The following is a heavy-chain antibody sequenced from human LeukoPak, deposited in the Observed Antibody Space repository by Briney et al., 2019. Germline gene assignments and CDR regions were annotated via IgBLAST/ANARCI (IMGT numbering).Heavy chain of an antibody. Sequence: GGSLRLSCAASGFTFDDYTMHWVRQAPGKGLEWVPLISWDGGSTYYADSVKGRFTISRDNSKNSLYLQMNSLRTEDTALYYCAKGRKITIFGVVIGGSIDYWGQGTLVTVSS. J-gene: IGHJ4*02. CDR2: ISWDGGST. V-gene: IGHV3-43*01. D-gene: IGHD3-3*01. CDR3: AKGRKITIFGVVIGGSIDY. CDR1: GFTFDDYT.